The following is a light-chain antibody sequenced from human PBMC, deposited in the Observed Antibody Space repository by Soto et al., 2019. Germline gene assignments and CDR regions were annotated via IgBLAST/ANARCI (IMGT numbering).Light chain of an antibody. Sequence: QCARTQAASGSGAAGGASTISCTGTSSDVGGYNFVSWYQQHPGKAPKLIISDVSNRPSGVSTRFSGSKSGNTASLTISGLQAEDEADYYCSSYTSINTHVFGTGTKVTVL. CDR1: SSDVGGYNF. V-gene: IGLV2-14*01. CDR3: SSYTSINTHV. J-gene: IGLJ1*01. CDR2: DVS.